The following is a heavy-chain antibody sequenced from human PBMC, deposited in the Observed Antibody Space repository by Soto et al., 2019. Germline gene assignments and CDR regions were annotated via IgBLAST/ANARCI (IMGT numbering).Heavy chain of an antibody. V-gene: IGHV1-2*02. CDR1: GYTLTDHD. CDR2: INPNSGGT. Sequence: ASVTGSCKAYGYTLTDHDIHWVRQAPGRGLEWMGWINPNSGGTKYAQKFQGRVIMTRDTSISTAYMELTRLRSDDTAVYDCARGRVVGPSYYFDYWGQGTLVTVSS. J-gene: IGHJ4*02. D-gene: IGHD1-26*01. CDR3: ARGRVVGPSYYFDY.